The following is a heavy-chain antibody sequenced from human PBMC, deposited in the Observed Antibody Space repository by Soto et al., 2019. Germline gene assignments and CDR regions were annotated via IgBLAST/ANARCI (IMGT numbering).Heavy chain of an antibody. CDR3: AKVEDPSYNWTPFDY. J-gene: IGHJ4*02. D-gene: IGHD1-20*01. Sequence: GGSLRLSYAASGFTFSSYGMSWVRQAPGKGLEWVSAISGSGGSTYYADSVKGRFTISRDNSKNTLYLQMNSLRAEDTAVYYCAKVEDPSYNWTPFDYWGQGTLVTVSS. V-gene: IGHV3-23*01. CDR1: GFTFSSYG. CDR2: ISGSGGST.